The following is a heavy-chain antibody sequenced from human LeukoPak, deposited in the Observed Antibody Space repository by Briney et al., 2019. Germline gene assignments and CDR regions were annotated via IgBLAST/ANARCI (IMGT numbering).Heavy chain of an antibody. CDR2: ISSSGNTV. CDR1: GFTFSSYE. J-gene: IGHJ6*04. V-gene: IGHV3-48*03. CDR3: TKETPQMDV. Sequence: PGGSLRLSCAASGFTFSSYEMNWVRQAPGQGLEWVAYISSSGNTVHYAGSVKGRFTISRDNAKNSLYLQMNRLRAEDTAVYCCTKETPQMDVWGKGTTVTVSS. D-gene: IGHD2-15*01.